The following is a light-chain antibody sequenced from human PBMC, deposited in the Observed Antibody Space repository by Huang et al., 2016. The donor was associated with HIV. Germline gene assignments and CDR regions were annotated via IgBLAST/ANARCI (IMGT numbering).Light chain of an antibody. J-gene: IGKJ5*01. V-gene: IGKV4-1*01. Sequence: DIVMTQSPGSLTVSLGERASINCTSSQPLLSTANNKSYLAGYQQKQRQPPKVRIYWASNRESGGPERFSGSGSGTDFSLTISSLQAEDVALYYCQQYYSASITFGQGTRVEI. CDR1: QPLLSTANNKSY. CDR3: QQYYSASIT. CDR2: WAS.